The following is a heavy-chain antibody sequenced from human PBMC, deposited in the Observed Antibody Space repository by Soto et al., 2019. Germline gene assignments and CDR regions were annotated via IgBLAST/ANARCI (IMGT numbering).Heavy chain of an antibody. D-gene: IGHD6-19*01. CDR2: ISSTSGTI. J-gene: IGHJ6*02. CDR1: GFVFSTYS. V-gene: IGHV3-48*02. Sequence: PXGSLLLSCEASGFVFSTYSMNWVRQAPGKGLEWISYISSTSGTIYYADSVKGRFTIFRDNAKNSLFLQMNGLRDDDTAVYYCANQKIRFSVAGTLYGLGVWGQGTTVTVSS. CDR3: ANQKIRFSVAGTLYGLGV.